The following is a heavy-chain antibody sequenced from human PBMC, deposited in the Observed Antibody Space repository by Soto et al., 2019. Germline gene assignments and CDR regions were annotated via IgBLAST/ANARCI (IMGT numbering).Heavy chain of an antibody. V-gene: IGHV4-34*01. CDR3: ARGSRPYSSSWYGDY. CDR1: DGSFGDYY. J-gene: IGHJ4*02. Sequence: SETLSLTWAVDDGSFGDYYWSWIRQPPGKGLEWIGEINHSGSTNYNPSLKSRVTISVDTSKNQFSLKLSSVTAADTAVYYCARGSRPYSSSWYGDYWGQGTLVTVSS. CDR2: INHSGST. D-gene: IGHD6-13*01.